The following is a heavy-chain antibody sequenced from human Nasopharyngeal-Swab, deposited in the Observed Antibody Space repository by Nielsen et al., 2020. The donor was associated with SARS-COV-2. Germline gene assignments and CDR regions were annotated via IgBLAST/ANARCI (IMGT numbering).Heavy chain of an antibody. CDR1: GYSFTSYW. J-gene: IGHJ5*02. D-gene: IGHD2-2*01. Sequence: GESLKISCKGSGYSFTSYWISWVRQMRGKGLEWMGRIDPSDSYTNYSPSFQGHVTISADKSISTAYLQWSSLKASDTAMYYCARLGYCSSTSCPYNWFDPWGQGTLVTVSS. CDR2: IDPSDSYT. CDR3: ARLGYCSSTSCPYNWFDP. V-gene: IGHV5-10-1*01.